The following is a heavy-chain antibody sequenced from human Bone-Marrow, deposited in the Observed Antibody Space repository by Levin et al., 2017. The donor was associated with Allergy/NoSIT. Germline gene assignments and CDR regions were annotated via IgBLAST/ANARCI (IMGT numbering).Heavy chain of an antibody. J-gene: IGHJ4*02. D-gene: IGHD1-1*01. CDR3: AREERWNVPFDY. CDR1: GFAFSDYY. V-gene: IGHV3-11*01. CDR2: MSGSGNTI. Sequence: GGSLRLSCAASGFAFSDYYMSWIRQAPGKGLEWVSLMSGSGNTIYYADSVKGRFTISRDNAKNSLYLQMNSLRVEDTAVYYCAREERWNVPFDYWGQGTLVTVSS.